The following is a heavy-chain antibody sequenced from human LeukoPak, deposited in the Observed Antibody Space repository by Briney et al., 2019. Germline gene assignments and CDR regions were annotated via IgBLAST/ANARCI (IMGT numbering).Heavy chain of an antibody. Sequence: SETLSLTCAVYGGSFSGYYWSSIRQPPGKGLEWIGEINHSGSTSYNPSLKSRVTISVDTSKNQFSLKLSSVTAADTAVYYCARGLRLPMVRGTFDYWGQGTLVTVSS. J-gene: IGHJ4*02. CDR3: ARGLRLPMVRGTFDY. CDR1: GGSFSGYY. CDR2: INHSGST. V-gene: IGHV4-34*01. D-gene: IGHD3-10*01.